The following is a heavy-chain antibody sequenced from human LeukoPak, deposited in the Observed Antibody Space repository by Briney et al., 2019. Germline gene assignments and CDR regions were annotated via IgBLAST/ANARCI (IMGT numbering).Heavy chain of an antibody. CDR3: ARCEGSYYYGSGSYSGPNFDY. V-gene: IGHV5-51*01. J-gene: IGHJ4*02. Sequence: GESLKISCKGSGYSFTSYWIGWVRQMPGKGLEWMGIIYPGDSDTRYSPSFQGQVTISADKSISTAYLQWSSLKASDTAMYYCARCEGSYYYGSGSYSGPNFDYWGQGTLVTVSP. D-gene: IGHD3-10*01. CDR2: IYPGDSDT. CDR1: GYSFTSYW.